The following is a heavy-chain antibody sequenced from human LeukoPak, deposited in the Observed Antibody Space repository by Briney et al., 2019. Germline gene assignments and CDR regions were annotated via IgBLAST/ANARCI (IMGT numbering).Heavy chain of an antibody. CDR1: GGSFSGYY. D-gene: IGHD1-20*01. J-gene: IGHJ3*02. Sequence: SETLSLTCAVYGGSFSGYYWSWIRQPPGKGLEWIGEINHSGSTNYNPSLKSRVTISVDTSKNQFSLKLSSVTAADTAVYNCARILVHRYNWKSTAFDIWGQGTMVTASS. V-gene: IGHV4-34*01. CDR3: ARILVHRYNWKSTAFDI. CDR2: INHSGST.